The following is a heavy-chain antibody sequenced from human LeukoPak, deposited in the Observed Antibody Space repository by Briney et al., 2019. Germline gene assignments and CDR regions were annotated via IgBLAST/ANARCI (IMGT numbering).Heavy chain of an antibody. Sequence: GRSLRLSCVACGFIYSDYAFHWVRQSPGKGLECVALIGSDGTKIYYADSVQGRFTVSRENFKNTLFLHMNNVRADDSAVYFCATQMTSTMVFCSRGPGTLVTVSS. CDR3: ATQMTSTMVFCS. V-gene: IGHV3-30*04. CDR1: GFIYSDYA. CDR2: IGSDGTKI. D-gene: IGHD5/OR15-5a*01. J-gene: IGHJ4*02.